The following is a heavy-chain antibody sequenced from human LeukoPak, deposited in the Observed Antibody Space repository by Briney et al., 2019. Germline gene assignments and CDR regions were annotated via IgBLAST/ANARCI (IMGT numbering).Heavy chain of an antibody. CDR1: GFTFSSYA. CDR3: AKDQHYYDSSGYYLAEYFQH. V-gene: IGHV3-23*01. Sequence: GGSVRLSCAASGFTFSSYAMSWVRQAPGEGLEWVSAISGSGGSTYYADSVKGRFTISRDNSKNTMYLQMNSLRAEDTAVYYCAKDQHYYDSSGYYLAEYFQHWGQGTLVTVSS. CDR2: ISGSGGST. D-gene: IGHD3-22*01. J-gene: IGHJ1*01.